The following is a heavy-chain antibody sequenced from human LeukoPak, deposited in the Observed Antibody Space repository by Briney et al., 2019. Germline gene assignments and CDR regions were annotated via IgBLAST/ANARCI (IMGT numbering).Heavy chain of an antibody. CDR2: ISGSGGST. D-gene: IGHD2-2*01. CDR1: GFTFSSYA. V-gene: IGHV3-23*01. Sequence: GGSLRLSCAASGFTFSSYAMSWVRQAPGKGLEWVSAISGSGGSTYYADSVKGRFTISRDNSKNTLYLQMNSLRAEDTAVYYCARDRVGRVDDYGMDVWGQGTTVTVSS. CDR3: ARDRVGRVDDYGMDV. J-gene: IGHJ6*02.